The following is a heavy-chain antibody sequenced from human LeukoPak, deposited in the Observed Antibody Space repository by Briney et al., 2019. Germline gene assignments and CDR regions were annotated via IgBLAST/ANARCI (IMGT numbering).Heavy chain of an antibody. D-gene: IGHD5-24*01. Sequence: GRSLRLSCAASGFTFSSYGMHWVRQAPGKGLEWVAVISYDGTYKYYADSVKGRFTISRDNSKNTLYLQMNSLRAEDTAVYYCARDSKKRWLQFVSGWYFDLWGRGTLVTVSS. V-gene: IGHV3-30*03. CDR2: ISYDGTYK. CDR3: ARDSKKRWLQFVSGWYFDL. J-gene: IGHJ2*01. CDR1: GFTFSSYG.